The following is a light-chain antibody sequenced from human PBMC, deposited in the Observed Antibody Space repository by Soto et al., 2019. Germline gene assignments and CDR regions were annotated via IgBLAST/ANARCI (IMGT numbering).Light chain of an antibody. CDR2: AAS. CDR3: QQSYSTHT. J-gene: IGKJ2*01. Sequence: DIQMTQSPSSLSASVGDIVTITCRASQSIISYLNWYQQKPGKAPKLLIYAASSLQSGVPSRFSGSGSGTDFTLTISSLQPEDFATYYCQQSYSTHTFGQGTKLEIK. V-gene: IGKV1-39*01. CDR1: QSIISY.